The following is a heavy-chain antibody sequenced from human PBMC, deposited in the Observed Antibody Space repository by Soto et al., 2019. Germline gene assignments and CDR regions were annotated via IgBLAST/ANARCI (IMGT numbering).Heavy chain of an antibody. CDR1: GYTFTSYA. J-gene: IGHJ4*02. V-gene: IGHV1-3*01. CDR3: AREGGGYDYDY. Sequence: QVQLVQSGAEVKKPGASVKVSCKASGYTFTSYAMHWVRQAPGQRLEWMGWINAGNGNTKYSQKFQGRVTITRDTSASTAYMKLSSLRSEDTAVYYCAREGGGYDYDYWGQGTLVTVSS. CDR2: INAGNGNT. D-gene: IGHD5-12*01.